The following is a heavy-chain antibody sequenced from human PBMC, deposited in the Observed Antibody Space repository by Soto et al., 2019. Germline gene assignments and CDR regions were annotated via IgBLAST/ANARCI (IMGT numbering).Heavy chain of an antibody. CDR3: GRGRVAAHYYYYGMDV. CDR2: IYYSGST. J-gene: IGHJ6*02. V-gene: IGHV4-59*01. Sequence: ASETLSLTCTVSGGSISSYYWSWIRQPPGKGLEWIGYIYYSGSTNYNPSLKSRVTISVDTSKNQFSLKLSSVTAADTAVYYCGRGRVAAHYYYYGMDVWGQGTTVTVSS. CDR1: GGSISSYY. D-gene: IGHD6-19*01.